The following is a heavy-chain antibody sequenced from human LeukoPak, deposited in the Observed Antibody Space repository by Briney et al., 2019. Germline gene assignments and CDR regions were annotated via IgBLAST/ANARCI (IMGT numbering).Heavy chain of an antibody. V-gene: IGHV4-39*01. Sequence: SETLSLTCTVSGDSFSRTNYFWGRMRQPPMKELEWIGSAYHNGSTYFIPALRSRATISLDTSKSQFSLNLKSVTDADTAVYFCARRGVVEPGSKSRYYHQMDVWGKGTTVTVSS. CDR1: GDSFSRTNYF. D-gene: IGHD2-2*01. CDR3: ARRGVVEPGSKSRYYHQMDV. CDR2: AYHNGST. J-gene: IGHJ6*03.